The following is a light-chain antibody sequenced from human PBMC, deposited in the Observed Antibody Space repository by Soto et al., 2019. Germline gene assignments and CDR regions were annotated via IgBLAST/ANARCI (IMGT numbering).Light chain of an antibody. V-gene: IGKV1-9*01. CDR1: QDIGTY. CDR3: QHLTTYPPS. J-gene: IGKJ4*01. Sequence: DIPLTQSPSFLSASVGDRVSITCRASQDIGTYLAWYQQKPGQAPRLLIYASSTLETGVSSRFSGRESGTEFTLTVNSLQPEDFATYYCQHLTTYPPSFGGGTKVEVK. CDR2: ASS.